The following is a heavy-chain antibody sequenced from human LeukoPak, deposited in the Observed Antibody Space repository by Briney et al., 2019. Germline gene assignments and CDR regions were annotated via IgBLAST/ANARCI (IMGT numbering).Heavy chain of an antibody. CDR3: ARGGPFEDYYYGMDV. V-gene: IGHV1-18*01. J-gene: IGHJ6*02. D-gene: IGHD3-9*01. CDR2: ISAYNGNT. Sequence: ASVKVSCKASGYTFTSYGISWVRQAPGQGLEWMGWISAYNGNTDYAQKLQGRVTMTTDTSTSTAYMELRSLRSDDTAVYYCARGGPFEDYYYGMDVWGQGTTVTVSS. CDR1: GYTFTSYG.